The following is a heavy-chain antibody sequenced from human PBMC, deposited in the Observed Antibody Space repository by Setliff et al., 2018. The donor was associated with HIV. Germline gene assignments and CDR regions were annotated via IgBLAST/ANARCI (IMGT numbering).Heavy chain of an antibody. V-gene: IGHV1-18*01. D-gene: IGHD3-3*01. CDR1: GFPFSSYG. Sequence: ASVKVSCKASGFPFSSYGISWVRQAPGQGLEWMGWISAYNGKTEYAQNFQGRVTMTTDISTSTAWTSTSTAYMELRSLRSDDTAVYYCASRRGGGFLAWPDPYFDYWGQGTLVTVSS. CDR3: ASRRGGGFLAWPDPYFDY. CDR2: ISAYNGKT. J-gene: IGHJ4*02.